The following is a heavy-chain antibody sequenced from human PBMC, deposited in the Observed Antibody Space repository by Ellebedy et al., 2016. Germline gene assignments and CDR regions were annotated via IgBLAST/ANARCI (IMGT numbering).Heavy chain of an antibody. CDR1: GGSISSYY. CDR2: IYYSGST. D-gene: IGHD3-10*02. CDR3: ARTHYVDDAFDI. Sequence: SETLSLTCTVSGGSISSYYWSWIRQPPGKGLEWIGYIYYSGSTNYNPSLKSRVTISVDTSKNQFSLKLSSVTAADTAVYYCARTHYVDDAFDIWGQGTMVTVSS. J-gene: IGHJ3*02. V-gene: IGHV4-59*01.